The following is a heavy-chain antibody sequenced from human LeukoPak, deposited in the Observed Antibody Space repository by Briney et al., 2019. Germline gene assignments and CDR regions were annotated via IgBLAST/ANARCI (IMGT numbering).Heavy chain of an antibody. J-gene: IGHJ5*02. Sequence: ASVKVSCMASGGTFSSYAISWVRQAPGQGLEWMGWISAYNGNTNYAQKLQGRVTMTTDTSTSTAYMELRSLRSDDTAVYYCARDSSSSPEWFDPWGQGTLVTVSS. V-gene: IGHV1-18*01. D-gene: IGHD6-13*01. CDR2: ISAYNGNT. CDR1: GGTFSSYA. CDR3: ARDSSSSPEWFDP.